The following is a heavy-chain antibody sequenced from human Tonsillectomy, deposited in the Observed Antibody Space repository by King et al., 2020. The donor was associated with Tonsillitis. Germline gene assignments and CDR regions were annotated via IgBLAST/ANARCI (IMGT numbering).Heavy chain of an antibody. D-gene: IGHD2-8*01. V-gene: IGHV4-59*08. CDR3: ASAPDNDEVYYGMDV. CDR1: GVSISRYY. CDR2: IYYSGST. J-gene: IGHJ6*02. Sequence: QLQESGPGLVKPSETLSLTCTVSGVSISRYYWSWIRQPPGKGLEWVGYIYYSGSTKYNPSLKSRVTVSVDTSKNQFSLKVSSVTAADTAVYYCASAPDNDEVYYGMDVWGQGTTVTVSS.